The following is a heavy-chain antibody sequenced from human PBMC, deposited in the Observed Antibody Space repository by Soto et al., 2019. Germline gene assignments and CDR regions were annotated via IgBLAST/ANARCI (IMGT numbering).Heavy chain of an antibody. Sequence: SETLSLTCAVSNFSLSKEYHWGWIRQPPGKGLEWIGSIHQSGSPYYNPSLKSRLTISIDKSKKQFSLRLSSVTAADTAVYYCARDGYSFALNFWGPGTLVTVSS. CDR1: NFSLSKEYH. J-gene: IGHJ4*02. V-gene: IGHV4-38-2*02. CDR2: IHQSGSP. CDR3: ARDGYSFALNF. D-gene: IGHD5-18*01.